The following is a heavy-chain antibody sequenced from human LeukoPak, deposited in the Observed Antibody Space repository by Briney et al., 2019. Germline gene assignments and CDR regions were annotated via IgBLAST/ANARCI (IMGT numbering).Heavy chain of an antibody. CDR1: GFTFSSYE. J-gene: IGHJ4*02. D-gene: IGHD2-2*01. CDR2: IRSSGSHR. Sequence: GGSMRLSCAASGFTFSSYEMNWVRQAPGKGLEWVSYIRSSGSHRYYADSVKGRFSISRDNAKNSLYLQMTSLRADDTAVYYCARASYYATIDYWGQGTLVTASS. V-gene: IGHV3-48*03. CDR3: ARASYYATIDY.